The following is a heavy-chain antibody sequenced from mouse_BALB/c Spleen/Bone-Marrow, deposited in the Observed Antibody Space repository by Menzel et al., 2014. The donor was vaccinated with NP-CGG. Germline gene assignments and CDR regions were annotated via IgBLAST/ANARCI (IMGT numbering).Heavy chain of an antibody. J-gene: IGHJ4*01. V-gene: IGHV1-22*01. CDR3: SRGSDYEAMDY. CDR1: GYSFTGHY. Sequence: VQLQQSGPDLVKPGASVKMSCKASGYSFTGHYMHWVKQSHGKSLEWIGRVNPNNGGATYNQKFRGKAILTVNKSSRTAYMELRSLTSEDSAVYYCSRGSDYEAMDYWGQGTSVTVSS. CDR2: VNPNNGGA.